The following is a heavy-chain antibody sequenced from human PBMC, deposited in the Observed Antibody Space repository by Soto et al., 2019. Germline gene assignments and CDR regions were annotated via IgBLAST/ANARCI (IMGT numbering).Heavy chain of an antibody. J-gene: IGHJ2*01. Sequence: QVQLVESGGGVVQPGRSLRLSCAASGFTFSSYAMHWVRQAPGKGLEWVAVISYDGSNKYYADSVKGRFTISRDNSKNTLYLQMNSLRAEDTAVYYCARDTGVGPPHWYFDLWGRGTLVTVPS. CDR3: ARDTGVGPPHWYFDL. CDR1: GFTFSSYA. CDR2: ISYDGSNK. D-gene: IGHD1-26*01. V-gene: IGHV3-30-3*01.